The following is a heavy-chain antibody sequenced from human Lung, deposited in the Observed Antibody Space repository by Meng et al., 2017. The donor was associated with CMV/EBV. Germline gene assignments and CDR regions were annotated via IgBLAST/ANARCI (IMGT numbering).Heavy chain of an antibody. Sequence: CKGSGYXFTSYWIGWVRQMPGKGLEWMGIIYPGDSDTRYSPSFQGQVTTSADKSISTAYLQWSSLKASDTAMYYCARSGYCSSTSCDNWFDPWXQGTXVTVSS. J-gene: IGHJ5*02. CDR2: IYPGDSDT. V-gene: IGHV5-51*01. CDR3: ARSGYCSSTSCDNWFDP. D-gene: IGHD2-2*03. CDR1: GYXFTSYW.